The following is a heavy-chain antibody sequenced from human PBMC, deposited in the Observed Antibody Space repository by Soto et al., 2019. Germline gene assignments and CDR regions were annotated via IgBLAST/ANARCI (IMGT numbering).Heavy chain of an antibody. CDR1: GFTFSSYS. CDR2: ISSSSSTI. D-gene: IGHD3-10*01. CDR3: AREMLDWFGELLDAHGMDV. J-gene: IGHJ6*02. V-gene: IGHV3-48*02. Sequence: GGSLRLSCAASGFTFSSYSMNWVRQAPGKGLEWVSYISSSSSTIYYADSVKGRFTISRDNAKNSLYLQMNSLRDEDTAVYYCAREMLDWFGELLDAHGMDVWGQGTTVTVSS.